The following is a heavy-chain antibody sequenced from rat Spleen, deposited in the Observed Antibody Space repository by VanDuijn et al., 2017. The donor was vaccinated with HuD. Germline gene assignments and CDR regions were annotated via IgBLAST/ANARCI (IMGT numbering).Heavy chain of an antibody. CDR2: ISTGGGST. J-gene: IGHJ3*01. D-gene: IGHD1-6*01. CDR1: GFTFSNYD. CDR3: ARPMYSTDSAFAY. Sequence: EVQLVESGGGLVQPGRSLKLSCVASGFTFSNYDMAWVRQAPTKGLEWVASISTGGGSTYYRDSVKGRFSVSRDNAKSTLYLQMDSLRSEDTAPYYCARPMYSTDSAFAYWGQGTLVTVSS. V-gene: IGHV5-25*01.